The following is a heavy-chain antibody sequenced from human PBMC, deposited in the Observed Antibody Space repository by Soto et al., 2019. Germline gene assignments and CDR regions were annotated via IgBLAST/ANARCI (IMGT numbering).Heavy chain of an antibody. CDR2: IYGSGRGI. CDR3: AKDAVYNDGLWLMDH. V-gene: IGHV3-23*05. Sequence: PGGSLRLSCTASGLPHSNFAMMWVRLAPGKGLECVSGIYGSGRGIEYADSVKGRFTISRDNSKNTVYLQMTDLRADDTAVYYCAKDAVYNDGLWLMDHWGQGTQVTVSS. D-gene: IGHD2-21*01. J-gene: IGHJ4*02. CDR1: GLPHSNFA.